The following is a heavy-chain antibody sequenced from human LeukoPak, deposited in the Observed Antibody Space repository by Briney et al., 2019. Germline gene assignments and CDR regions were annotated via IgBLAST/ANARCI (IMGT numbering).Heavy chain of an antibody. D-gene: IGHD6-6*01. V-gene: IGHV4-59*11. CDR1: DDSFSSHY. CDR2: IYYSGST. CDR3: ARDTPFSSSSGPYYYYYMDV. Sequence: PSETLSLTCAVSDDSFSSHYWTWIRQPPGKGLEWIGYIYYSGSTNYNPSLKSRVTISVDTSKNQFSLKLSSVTAADTAVYYCARDTPFSSSSGPYYYYYMDVWGKGTTVTVSS. J-gene: IGHJ6*03.